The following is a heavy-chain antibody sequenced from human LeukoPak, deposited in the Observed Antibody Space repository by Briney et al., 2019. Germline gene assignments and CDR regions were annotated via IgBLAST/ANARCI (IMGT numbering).Heavy chain of an antibody. Sequence: GGSLRPSCAASGFTFSSFEMIWVRQAPGKGLEGGSYISSGGSTIYYADSVKGRFTLSRDNAKNSLYLQMSSLRAEDTAVYYCAREGSSGFLFDHWGQGTLVTVSS. CDR3: AREGSSGFLFDH. V-gene: IGHV3-48*03. J-gene: IGHJ4*02. CDR1: GFTFSSFE. CDR2: ISSGGSTI. D-gene: IGHD3-22*01.